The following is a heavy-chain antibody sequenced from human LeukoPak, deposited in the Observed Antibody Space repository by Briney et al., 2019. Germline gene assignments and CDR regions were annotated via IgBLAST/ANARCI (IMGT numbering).Heavy chain of an antibody. CDR1: GFTFSSYA. CDR3: ARDPRAVTTFVGNWFDP. V-gene: IGHV3-30-3*01. D-gene: IGHD4-17*01. CDR2: ISYDGSNK. Sequence: PGGSLRLSCAASGFTFSSYAMHWVRQAPGKGLEWVAVISYDGSNKYYADSVKGRFTISRDNSKNTLYLQMNSLRAEDTAVYYCARDPRAVTTFVGNWFDPWGQGTLVTVSS. J-gene: IGHJ5*02.